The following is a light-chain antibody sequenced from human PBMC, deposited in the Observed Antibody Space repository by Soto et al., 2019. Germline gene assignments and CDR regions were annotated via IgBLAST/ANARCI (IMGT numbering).Light chain of an antibody. CDR1: QSISTW. CDR3: QDYNSWT. J-gene: IGKJ1*01. V-gene: IGKV1-5*03. CDR2: KAS. Sequence: DIQMTQSPSTLSASVGDRVTITCRASQSISTWLSWYQQKPGKAPKVLIYKASNLQSGVSSSFSGSGSGTEFTLTISSLQPDDFATYYCQDYNSWTFGQGTKVDIK.